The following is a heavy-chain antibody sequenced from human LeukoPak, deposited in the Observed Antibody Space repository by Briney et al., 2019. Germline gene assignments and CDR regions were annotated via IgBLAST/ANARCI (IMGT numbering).Heavy chain of an antibody. D-gene: IGHD2-15*01. CDR2: IYWDDDK. CDR1: GFSLSTSGVG. Sequence: SGPTLVKPTQTLTLTCTFSGFSLSTSGVGVGWIRQPPGKALEWLALIYWDDDKRHSPSLKSRLTITKDTSKNQVVLTMTNMDPVDTATYYCARISGGSCTAVLCRYAFDIWGQGTMVTVSS. CDR3: ARISGGSCTAVLCRYAFDI. V-gene: IGHV2-5*02. J-gene: IGHJ3*02.